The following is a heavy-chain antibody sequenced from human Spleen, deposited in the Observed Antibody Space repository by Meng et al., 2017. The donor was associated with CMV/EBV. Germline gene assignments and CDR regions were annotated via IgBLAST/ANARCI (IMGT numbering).Heavy chain of an antibody. CDR2: INWNGGST. V-gene: IGHV3-20*04. CDR1: GFTFDDYG. CDR3: ARGGGCRSTSCYNFGSPQGY. J-gene: IGHJ4*02. Sequence: GESLKISCAASGFTFDDYGMNWVRQAPGKGLEWVSGINWNGGSTGYADSVKGRFTISRDNAKNSLYLQINSLRAEDTALYYCARGGGCRSTSCYNFGSPQGYWGQGTLVTVSS. D-gene: IGHD2-2*02.